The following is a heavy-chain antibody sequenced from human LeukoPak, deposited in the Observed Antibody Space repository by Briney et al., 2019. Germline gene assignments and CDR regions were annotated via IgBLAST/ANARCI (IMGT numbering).Heavy chain of an antibody. CDR1: GDPVWSYY. CDR3: ARGAYADRTGYNLDS. CDR2: VFFGGQT. Sequence: PSETLSLTCSVSGDPVWSYYWTWVRQPPEKGLEWIGYVFFGGQTNYNPSVKSRVTISLDTSRSRFSLNLTSVTAADSAMYYCARGAYADRTGYNLDSWGQGTLVIVSS. V-gene: IGHV4-59*02. D-gene: IGHD5-24*01. J-gene: IGHJ4*02.